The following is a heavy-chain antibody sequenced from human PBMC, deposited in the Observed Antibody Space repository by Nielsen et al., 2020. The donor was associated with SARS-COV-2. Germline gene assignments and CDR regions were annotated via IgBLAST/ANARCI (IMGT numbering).Heavy chain of an antibody. CDR2: IYYSGST. Sequence: SETLSLTCTVSGGSISSYYWSWIRQPPGKGLEWIGYIYYSGSTSYNPSLKSRVTISVDTSKNQFSLKLSSVTAADTAVYYCARLVGATTGYFDYWGQGTLVTVSS. CDR3: ARLVGATTGYFDY. V-gene: IGHV4-59*08. CDR1: GGSISSYY. J-gene: IGHJ4*02. D-gene: IGHD1-26*01.